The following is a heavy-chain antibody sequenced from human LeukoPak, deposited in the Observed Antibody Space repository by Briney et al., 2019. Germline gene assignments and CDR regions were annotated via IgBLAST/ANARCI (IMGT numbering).Heavy chain of an antibody. J-gene: IGHJ4*02. D-gene: IGHD3-3*01. Sequence: GGSLRLSCAASGFTFSSYSMNWVRQAPGKGLEWVSYISSSSSYIYYADSVRGRFTISRDNAKNSLYLQMNSLRAEDTAVYYCARDQGYYIPDYWGQGALVTVSS. CDR3: ARDQGYYIPDY. V-gene: IGHV3-21*05. CDR2: ISSSSSYI. CDR1: GFTFSSYS.